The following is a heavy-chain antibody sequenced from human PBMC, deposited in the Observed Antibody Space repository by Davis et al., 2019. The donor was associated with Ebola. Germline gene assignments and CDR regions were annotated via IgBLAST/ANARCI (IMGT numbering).Heavy chain of an antibody. V-gene: IGHV1-3*01. J-gene: IGHJ3*02. CDR1: GYTFTSYA. CDR2: INAGNGNT. D-gene: IGHD6-13*01. CDR3: AREGGYSSSWYGSAFDN. Sequence: ASVKVSCKASGYTFTSYAMHWVRQAPGPRLEWMGWINAGNGNTKYSQKFQGRVTITRDTSASTAYMELSSLRSEDTAVYYCAREGGYSSSWYGSAFDNWGQGTMVTVSS.